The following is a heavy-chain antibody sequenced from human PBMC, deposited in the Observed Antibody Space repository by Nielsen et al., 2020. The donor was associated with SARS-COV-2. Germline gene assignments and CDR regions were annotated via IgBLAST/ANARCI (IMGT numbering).Heavy chain of an antibody. V-gene: IGHV3-30*04. D-gene: IGHD2-21*02. CDR2: ITYDGSDK. CDR3: ARVGDFINNLGY. CDR1: GFTFNNYA. Sequence: GESLKISCAASGFTFNNYALHWVRRAPGKGLEWVAVITYDGSDKFYADSVKGRFTISRDYSKSTLWLQMNSLTAEDTAVYYCARVGDFINNLGYWGQGTLVTVSS. J-gene: IGHJ4*02.